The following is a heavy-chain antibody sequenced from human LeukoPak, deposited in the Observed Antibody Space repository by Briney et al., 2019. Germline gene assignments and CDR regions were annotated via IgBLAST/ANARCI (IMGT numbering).Heavy chain of an antibody. J-gene: IGHJ4*02. CDR2: LYIGGNT. Sequence: GGSLRLSCAASGLTVNNNYMNWVRQAPGKGLEWVSALYIGGNTYYADSVRGRFTNSRDNSKNTLYLQMNSLRAEDTAIYYCMTAAGYNFGQYWGQGTLVTVSS. V-gene: IGHV3-53*01. CDR1: GLTVNNNY. CDR3: MTAAGYNFGQY. D-gene: IGHD5-18*01.